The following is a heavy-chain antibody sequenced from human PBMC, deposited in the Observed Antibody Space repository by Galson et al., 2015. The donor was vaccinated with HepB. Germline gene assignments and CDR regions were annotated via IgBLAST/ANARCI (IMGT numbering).Heavy chain of an antibody. V-gene: IGHV6-1*01. J-gene: IGHJ6*02. Sequence: CAISGDSVSSNSAVWNWIRQSPSRGLEWLGRTYYRSGWYNDYAVSVKSRISINADTSKNQVSLQLNSVTPDDTAVYYCAHGVDVWGQGTSVIVSS. CDR1: GDSVSSNSAV. CDR3: AHGVDV. CDR2: TYYRSGWYN.